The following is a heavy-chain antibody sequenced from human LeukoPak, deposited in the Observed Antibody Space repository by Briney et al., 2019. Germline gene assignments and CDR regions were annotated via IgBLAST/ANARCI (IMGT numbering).Heavy chain of an antibody. CDR1: GGSISSSSYY. V-gene: IGHV4-39*01. CDR3: AMYYGDYVRY. J-gene: IGHJ4*02. CDR2: IYYSGST. Sequence: SETLSLTCTVSGGSISSSSYYWGWIRQPPGKGLEWIGSIYYSGSTYYNPSLKSRVAISVDTSKNQFSLKLSSVTAADTAVYYCAMYYGDYVRYWGQGILVTVSS. D-gene: IGHD4-17*01.